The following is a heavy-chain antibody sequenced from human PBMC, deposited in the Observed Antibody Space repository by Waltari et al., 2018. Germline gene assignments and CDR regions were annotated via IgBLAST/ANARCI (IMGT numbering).Heavy chain of an antibody. CDR2: VYYSGST. CDR3: ARLDSSGFYMFDS. D-gene: IGHD3-22*01. Sequence: QVQLQESGPGLVKPSQTLSLTCTVSGGSISHGGYYWNWIRQPPGRGLEWIGYVYYSGSTYFNPSLKSRLDMSVDMSKNQFSLKLTSVTAADSAVYFCARLDSSGFYMFDSWGQGTLVTVSS. CDR1: GGSISHGGYY. V-gene: IGHV4-31*03. J-gene: IGHJ4*02.